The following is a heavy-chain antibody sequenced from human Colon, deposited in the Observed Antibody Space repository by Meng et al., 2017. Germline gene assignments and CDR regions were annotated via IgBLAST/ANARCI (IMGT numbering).Heavy chain of an antibody. Sequence: SETLSLTCNVSGFSISSGYCWGWIRQPPGKGLEWIGSICHSGSTSNNPSLKSRVTMSLDRSKNQFPLRLSALTAADTAVYYCGRSGNYRVDYWGQGSLVTVSS. V-gene: IGHV4-38-2*02. J-gene: IGHJ4*02. CDR3: GRSGNYRVDY. CDR2: ICHSGST. D-gene: IGHD3-10*01. CDR1: GFSISSGYC.